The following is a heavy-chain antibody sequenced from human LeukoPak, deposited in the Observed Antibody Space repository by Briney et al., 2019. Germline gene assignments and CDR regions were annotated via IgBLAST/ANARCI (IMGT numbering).Heavy chain of an antibody. CDR3: VKDGDSAGWYYYFDY. Sequence: QPGESLRLSCSASGFTFSSYAMHWVRQAPGKGLEYVSGIRSIGGSTNYADSVKGRFTISRDNSKNTVYLQMSSLRAEDTAVYYCVKDGDSAGWYYYFDYWGQGTLVTVSP. CDR2: IRSIGGST. J-gene: IGHJ4*02. D-gene: IGHD6-19*01. CDR1: GFTFSSYA. V-gene: IGHV3-64D*06.